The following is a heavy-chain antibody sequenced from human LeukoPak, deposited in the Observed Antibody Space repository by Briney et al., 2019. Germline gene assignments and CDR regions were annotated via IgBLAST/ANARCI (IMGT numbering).Heavy chain of an antibody. CDR3: ARDLLDYDFWSGSNMDV. Sequence: ASVKVSCKASGYTFTGYYMHWVRQAPGQGLEWMGWINPNSGGTNYAQKFQGRVTMTRDTSTSTAYMELRSLRSDDTAVYYCARDLLDYDFWSGSNMDVWGKGTTVTVSS. CDR2: INPNSGGT. CDR1: GYTFTGYY. J-gene: IGHJ6*04. V-gene: IGHV1-2*02. D-gene: IGHD3-3*01.